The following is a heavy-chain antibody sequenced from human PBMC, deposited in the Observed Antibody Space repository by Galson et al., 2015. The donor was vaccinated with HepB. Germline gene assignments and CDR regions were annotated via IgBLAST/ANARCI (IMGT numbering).Heavy chain of an antibody. CDR1: GFTFSSYS. CDR2: ISSSSSYI. D-gene: IGHD6-13*01. V-gene: IGHV3-21*01. Sequence: SLRLSCAASGFTFSSYSMNWVRQAPGKGLEWVSSISSSSSYIYYADSVKGRFTISRDNAKNSLYLQMNSLRAEDTAVYYCARPVGAAARYGMDVWGQGTTVTVSS. J-gene: IGHJ6*02. CDR3: ARPVGAAARYGMDV.